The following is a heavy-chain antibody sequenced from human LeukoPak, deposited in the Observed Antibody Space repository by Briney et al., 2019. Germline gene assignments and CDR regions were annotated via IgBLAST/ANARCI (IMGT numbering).Heavy chain of an antibody. CDR3: AREGTVGGTSGFDP. V-gene: IGHV4-4*02. J-gene: IGHJ5*02. CDR1: GGSISSSNW. Sequence: SETLSLTCAVSGGSISSSNWWSWVRQPPGKGLEWIGEIYHSGGTNYNPSLKSRVTISVDKSKNQFSLKLSPVTAADTAVYYCAREGTVGGTSGFDPWGQGTLVTVSS. D-gene: IGHD1/OR15-1a*01. CDR2: IYHSGGT.